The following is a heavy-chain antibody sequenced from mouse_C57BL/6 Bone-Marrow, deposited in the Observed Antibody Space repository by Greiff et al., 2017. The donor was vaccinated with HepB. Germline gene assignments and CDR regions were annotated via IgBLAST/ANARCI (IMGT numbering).Heavy chain of an antibody. CDR3: ASNGSSPYYYAMDY. D-gene: IGHD1-1*01. CDR2: IYPGSGST. V-gene: IGHV1-55*01. CDR1: GYTFTSYW. Sequence: QVQLQQPGAELVKPGASVKMSCKASGYTFTSYWITWVKQRPGQGLEWIGDIYPGSGSTNYNEKFKSKATLTVDTSSSTAYMQLSSLTSEDYAVYYCASNGSSPYYYAMDYWGQGTSVTVSS. J-gene: IGHJ4*01.